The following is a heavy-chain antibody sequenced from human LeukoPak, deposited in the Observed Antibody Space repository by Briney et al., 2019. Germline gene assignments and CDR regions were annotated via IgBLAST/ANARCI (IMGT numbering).Heavy chain of an antibody. CDR2: IVVGSGNT. Sequence: GTSVKVSCRASGFTFTTSAVQWVRQARGQPLECIGRIVVGSGNTDHAQKFQGRLTITRDISTSTAYMELSSLTSDDTAVYYCAAVPNANAWYWDDAFDIWGQGTMVTVSS. CDR1: GFTFTTSA. CDR3: AAVPNANAWYWDDAFDI. V-gene: IGHV1-58*01. J-gene: IGHJ3*02. D-gene: IGHD2-8*02.